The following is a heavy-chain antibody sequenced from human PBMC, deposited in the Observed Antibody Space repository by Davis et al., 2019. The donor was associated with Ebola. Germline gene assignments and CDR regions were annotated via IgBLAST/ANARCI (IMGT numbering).Heavy chain of an antibody. CDR1: GGSIISSSW. J-gene: IGHJ6*04. CDR2: IYHSGST. Sequence: SETLSLTCAVSGGSIISSSWWSWVRQSPGKGLEWIGKIYHSGSTNYNPSLKSRVTISVDTSKNQFSLKLSSVTAADTAVYYCARRSPLYSSGWYGYGMDVWGKGTTVTVSS. V-gene: IGHV4-4*02. D-gene: IGHD6-19*01. CDR3: ARRSPLYSSGWYGYGMDV.